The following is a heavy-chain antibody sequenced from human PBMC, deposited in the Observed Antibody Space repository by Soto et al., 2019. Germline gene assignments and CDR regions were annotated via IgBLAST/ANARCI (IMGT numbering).Heavy chain of an antibody. CDR3: ARDRDMLTGTHYYYYGMDV. D-gene: IGHD3-9*01. Sequence: ASVKVSCKASGYTFTSYYMHWVRQAPGQGLEWMGIINPSGGSTSYAQKFQGRVTMTRDTSTSTVYMELSSLRSEDTAVYYCARDRDMLTGTHYYYYGMDVPGQGTTVTVSS. CDR2: INPSGGST. V-gene: IGHV1-46*03. CDR1: GYTFTSYY. J-gene: IGHJ6*02.